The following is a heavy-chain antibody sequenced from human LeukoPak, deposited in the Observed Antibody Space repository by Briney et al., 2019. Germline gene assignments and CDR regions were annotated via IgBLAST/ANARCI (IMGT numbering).Heavy chain of an antibody. CDR1: GGSISSSSYH. D-gene: IGHD2-21*02. V-gene: IGHV4-39*01. Sequence: SETLSLTCTVSGGSISSSSYHWGWIRQPPGKGLEWIGSIYYSGSTYYNPSLKSRVTISVDTSKNQFSLKLSSVTAADTAVYYCARRRRPAYCGGDCYLSYYFDYWGQGTLVTVSS. J-gene: IGHJ4*02. CDR2: IYYSGST. CDR3: ARRRRPAYCGGDCYLSYYFDY.